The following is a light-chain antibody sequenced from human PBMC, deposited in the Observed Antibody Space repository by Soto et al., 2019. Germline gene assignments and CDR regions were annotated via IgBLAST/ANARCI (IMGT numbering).Light chain of an antibody. Sequence: QSVLTQPPSASRSPGQSVTISCTGTSSDVGGYNYVSWYQQHPGKAPKLMIYEVTKRPSGVPDRFSGSKSGNTASLTVFGLQAEDEADYYCSSYAGSNKRVFGTGTKVTVL. V-gene: IGLV2-8*02. J-gene: IGLJ1*01. CDR1: SSDVGGYNY. CDR3: SSYAGSNKRV. CDR2: EVT.